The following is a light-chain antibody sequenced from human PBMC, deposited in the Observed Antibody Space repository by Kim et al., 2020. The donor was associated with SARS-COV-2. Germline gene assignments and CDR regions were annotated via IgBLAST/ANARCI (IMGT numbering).Light chain of an antibody. Sequence: EIVMTQSPATLSVSPGERATLFCRASQSVANNVAWYQHKAGQPPRVLIYGASTRATGIPARFSGSGSGTDFTLSISSLQSEDFAVYFCHQYNDWPPGDTFGQGTKLEIK. J-gene: IGKJ2*01. CDR3: HQYNDWPPGDT. CDR2: GAS. CDR1: QSVANN. V-gene: IGKV3D-15*01.